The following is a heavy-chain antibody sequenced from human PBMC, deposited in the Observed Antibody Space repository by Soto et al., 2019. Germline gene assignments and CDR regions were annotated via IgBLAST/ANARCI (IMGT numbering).Heavy chain of an antibody. CDR2: ISYDGSNK. Sequence: VQLVESGGGLVKPGGSLRLSCAASGFTFSSYGMHWVRQAPGKGLEWVAVISYDGSNKYYADSVKGRFTISRDNSKNTLYLQMNSLRAEDTAVYYCAKSVGATGGGYWGQGTLVTVSS. V-gene: IGHV3-30*18. CDR3: AKSVGATGGGY. J-gene: IGHJ4*02. D-gene: IGHD1-26*01. CDR1: GFTFSSYG.